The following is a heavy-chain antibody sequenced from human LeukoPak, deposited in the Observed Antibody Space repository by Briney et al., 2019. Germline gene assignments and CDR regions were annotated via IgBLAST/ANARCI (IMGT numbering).Heavy chain of an antibody. Sequence: GGSLRLSCAASGFTFSNYWMHWVRQAPGKGLVWVSRINSDGSSTSYADSVKGRFTISRDNAKNALYLQMNSLRDEDTAVYYCARGSTMIRNALDIWGQGTMVTVSS. J-gene: IGHJ3*02. CDR3: ARGSTMIRNALDI. CDR1: GFTFSNYW. CDR2: INSDGSST. V-gene: IGHV3-74*01. D-gene: IGHD3-22*01.